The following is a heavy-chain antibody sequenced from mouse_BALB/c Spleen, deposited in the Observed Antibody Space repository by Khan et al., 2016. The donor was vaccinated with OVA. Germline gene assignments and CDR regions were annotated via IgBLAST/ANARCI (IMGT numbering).Heavy chain of an antibody. CDR2: IWGDGST. V-gene: IGHV2-6-7*01. CDR1: GFSLTGYG. J-gene: IGHJ4*01. D-gene: IGHD2-10*01. Sequence: QVQLKESGPGLVAPSQSLSITCPVSGFSLTGYGVNWVRQPPGKGLEWLGMIWGDGSTDYNSALKSRLNLRKDNSKSQVFLKMNSLQTDDTARYYCARAYYGNYREAMDYWGHGTSVTVSS. CDR3: ARAYYGNYREAMDY.